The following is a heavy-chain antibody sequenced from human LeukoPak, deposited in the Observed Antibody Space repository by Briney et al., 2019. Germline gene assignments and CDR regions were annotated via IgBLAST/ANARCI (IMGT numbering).Heavy chain of an antibody. Sequence: GGSLRLSCAASGFTFKSYGMHWVRQAPGKGLQWVAFIRYDGSNKYYTDSVKGRFTISRDDSKNTLYLQMNSLRAEDTAVYYCAKAGGSGMYSSSWYRHFDYWGQGTLATVSS. CDR1: GFTFKSYG. V-gene: IGHV3-30*02. CDR3: AKAGGSGMYSSSWYRHFDY. D-gene: IGHD6-13*01. J-gene: IGHJ4*02. CDR2: IRYDGSNK.